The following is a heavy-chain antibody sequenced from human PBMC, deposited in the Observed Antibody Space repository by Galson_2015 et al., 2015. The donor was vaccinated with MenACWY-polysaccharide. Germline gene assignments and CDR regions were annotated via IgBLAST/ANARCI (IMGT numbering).Heavy chain of an antibody. CDR1: GFTFSSYD. Sequence: SLRLSCAASGFTFSSYDMHWVRQATGKGLEWVSAIGTAGDTYYPGSVKGRFTISRENAKNSSYLQMNSLRAGDTAVYYCARVKGFYGMDVWGQGTTVTVSS. J-gene: IGHJ6*02. CDR2: IGTAGDT. V-gene: IGHV3-13*01. CDR3: ARVKGFYGMDV.